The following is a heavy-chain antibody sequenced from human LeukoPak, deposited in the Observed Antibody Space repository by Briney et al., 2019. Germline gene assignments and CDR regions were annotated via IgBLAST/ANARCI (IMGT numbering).Heavy chain of an antibody. J-gene: IGHJ4*02. CDR1: GGSFSGYY. Sequence: PSETLSLTCAVYGGSFSGYYWSWIRQPPGKGLEWIGEINHSGSTNYNPSLKSRVTISVDTSKNQFSLKLSSVTAADTAVYYCARHPMRLRSIAAAGSLDYWGQGTLVTVSS. V-gene: IGHV4-34*01. D-gene: IGHD6-13*01. CDR2: INHSGST. CDR3: ARHPMRLRSIAAAGSLDY.